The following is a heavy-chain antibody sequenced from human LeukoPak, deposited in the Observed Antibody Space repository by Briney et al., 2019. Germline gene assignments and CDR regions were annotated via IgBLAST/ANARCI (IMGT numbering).Heavy chain of an antibody. CDR3: ARELSSSWYIGGYFDY. CDR1: GFTFSSYG. D-gene: IGHD6-13*01. CDR2: IWYDGSNK. Sequence: GGSLRLSCAASGFTFSSYGMHWVRQAPGKGLEWVAVIWYDGSNKYYADSVKGRFTISRDNSKNTLYLQMNSLRGEDTAVYYCARELSSSWYIGGYFDYRGQGTLVTVSS. V-gene: IGHV3-33*01. J-gene: IGHJ4*02.